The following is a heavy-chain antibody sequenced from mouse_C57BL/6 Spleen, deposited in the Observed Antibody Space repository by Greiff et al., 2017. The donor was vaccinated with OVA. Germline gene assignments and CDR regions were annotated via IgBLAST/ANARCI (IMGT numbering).Heavy chain of an antibody. CDR1: DSEVFPIAY. Sequence: VQLQQSGSELRSPGSSVKLSCKDFDSEVFPIAYMSWVRQTPGHGFEWIGGILPSIGRTIYGEKFEDKATLDADTLSNTAYLELNSLTSEDSAIYYCARGYGSSFPWFAYWGQGTLVTVSA. CDR2: ILPSIGRT. J-gene: IGHJ3*01. V-gene: IGHV15-2*01. D-gene: IGHD1-1*01. CDR3: ARGYGSSFPWFAY.